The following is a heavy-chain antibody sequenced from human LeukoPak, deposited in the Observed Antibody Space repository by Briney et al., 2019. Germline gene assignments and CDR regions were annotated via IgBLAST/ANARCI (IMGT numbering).Heavy chain of an antibody. CDR1: GYTFTSYY. CDR2: INPSGGST. J-gene: IGHJ5*02. Sequence: GASVKVSCKASGYTFTSYYMHWVRQAPGQGLEWMGIINPSGGSTSYAQKFQGRVTMTRDTSTSTVYMELSSLRSEDTAVYYCARGGPITIFGVVIKVDWFDPWGQGTLVTVSS. CDR3: ARGGPITIFGVVIKVDWFDP. D-gene: IGHD3-3*01. V-gene: IGHV1-46*01.